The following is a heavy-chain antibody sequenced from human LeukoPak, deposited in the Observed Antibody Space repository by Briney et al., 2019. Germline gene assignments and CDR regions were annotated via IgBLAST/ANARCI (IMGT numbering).Heavy chain of an antibody. CDR2: IYSGGST. CDR3: ARGDSGSYYSYYYYYMDV. J-gene: IGHJ6*03. Sequence: GGSLRLSCAASGFTVSSNYMSWVRQAPGKGLEWVSVIYSGGSTYYADSVKGRFTISRDNSKNTLYLQMNSLRAEDTAVYYCARGDSGSYYSYYYYYMDVWGKGTTVTISS. D-gene: IGHD1-26*01. V-gene: IGHV3-53*01. CDR1: GFTVSSNY.